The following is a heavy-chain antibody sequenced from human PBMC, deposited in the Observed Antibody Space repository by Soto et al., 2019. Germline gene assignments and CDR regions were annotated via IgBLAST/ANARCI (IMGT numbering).Heavy chain of an antibody. Sequence: ASVKVSCKASGYSFTDYHIHWVRQAPGQGLEWLGRINPKSGGTSTAQKFQGWVTMTRDRSISTVYMELTRLRSDDTAVYFCARGHSTDCSKGVCSFFYNLERDCWGQGTRVTVSS. CDR1: GYSFTDYH. CDR2: INPKSGGT. V-gene: IGHV1-2*04. CDR3: ARGHSTDCSKGVCSFFYNLERDC. J-gene: IGHJ4*03. D-gene: IGHD2-8*01.